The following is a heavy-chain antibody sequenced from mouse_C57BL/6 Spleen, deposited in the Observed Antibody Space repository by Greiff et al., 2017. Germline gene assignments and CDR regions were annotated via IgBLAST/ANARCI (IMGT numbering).Heavy chain of an antibody. CDR1: GFTFTDYY. V-gene: IGHV7-3*01. J-gene: IGHJ4*01. D-gene: IGHD2-1*01. CDR2: IRNKANGYTT. CDR3: ESYEDYYCNYRYYAMDY. Sequence: EVNVVESGGGLVQPGGSLSLSCAASGFTFTDYYMSWVRQPPGKALEWLGFIRNKANGYTTEYSASVKGRFTLSRDNSQSILFLQMNALRAEERATSYGESYEDYYCNYRYYAMDYWGPGTSVTVSS.